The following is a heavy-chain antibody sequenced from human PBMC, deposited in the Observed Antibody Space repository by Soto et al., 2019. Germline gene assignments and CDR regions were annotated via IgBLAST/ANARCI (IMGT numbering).Heavy chain of an antibody. CDR2: IIPMFGST. D-gene: IGHD5-12*01. V-gene: IGHV1-69*08. CDR3: ATPSGLLGQYSALPDN. J-gene: IGHJ4*02. Sequence: SVKVSCKASGGTFSHSTVAWVRQAPGHRPEWMGMIIPMFGSTNSAQKFRDRVTFSADTYTNTAYMELSSLRSEDTAAYYCATPSGLLGQYSALPDNWGQGTLVTVS. CDR1: GGTFSHST.